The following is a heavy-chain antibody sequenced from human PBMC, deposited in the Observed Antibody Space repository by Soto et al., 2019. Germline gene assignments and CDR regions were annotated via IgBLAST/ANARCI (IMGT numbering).Heavy chain of an antibody. D-gene: IGHD2-2*01. CDR1: GFTFSSHA. CDR2: ISGSGGST. V-gene: IGHV3-23*01. J-gene: IGHJ4*02. Sequence: GGSLRLSCAASGFTFSSHAMSWVRQAPGKGLEWVSAISGSGGSTYYADSVKGRFTISRDNSKNTLYLQMNSLRAEDTAVYYCAKSGRGGYAGGLYYFDYWGQGTLVTVSS. CDR3: AKSGRGGYAGGLYYFDY.